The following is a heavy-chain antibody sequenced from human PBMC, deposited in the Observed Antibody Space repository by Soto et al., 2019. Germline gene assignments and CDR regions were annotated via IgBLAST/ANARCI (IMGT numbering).Heavy chain of an antibody. CDR3: ASTYSSSWYGDAFEI. Sequence: ASVKVSCKASGYTFTGYYMHWVRQAPGQGLEWLGWINPNSGGTNYAQKFQGWVTMTRDTSISTAYMELSRLGSDDTAVYYCASTYSSSWYGDAFEIWGQGTMVTVSS. V-gene: IGHV1-2*04. CDR2: INPNSGGT. D-gene: IGHD6-13*01. CDR1: GYTFTGYY. J-gene: IGHJ3*02.